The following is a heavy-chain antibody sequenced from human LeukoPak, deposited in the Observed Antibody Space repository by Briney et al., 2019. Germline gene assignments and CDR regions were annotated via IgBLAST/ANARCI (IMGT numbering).Heavy chain of an antibody. CDR1: GGTFSSYA. V-gene: IGHV1-69*05. CDR3: ARTVGSTTYIARFDP. Sequence: SVKVSCKASGGTFSSYAISWVRQAPGQGLEWMGGIIPIFGTANYAQKFQGRATITTDESTSTAYMELSSLRSEDTAVYYCARTVGSTTYIARFDPWGQGTLVTVSS. J-gene: IGHJ5*02. CDR2: IIPIFGTA. D-gene: IGHD2-2*01.